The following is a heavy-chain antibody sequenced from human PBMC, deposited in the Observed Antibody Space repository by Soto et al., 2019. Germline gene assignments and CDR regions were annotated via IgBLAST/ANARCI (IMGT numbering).Heavy chain of an antibody. D-gene: IGHD5-12*01. V-gene: IGHV1-2*04. CDR3: ARASYTSGYVYYYYGMDV. CDR2: INPNSGGT. Sequence: ASVKVSCKASGYTFTCYYMHWVRQAPGQGLEWMGWINPNSGGTNYAQKFQGWVTMTRDTSISTAYMELSRLRSDDTAVYYCARASYTSGYVYYYYGMDVWGQGTTVTVSS. J-gene: IGHJ6*02. CDR1: GYTFTCYY.